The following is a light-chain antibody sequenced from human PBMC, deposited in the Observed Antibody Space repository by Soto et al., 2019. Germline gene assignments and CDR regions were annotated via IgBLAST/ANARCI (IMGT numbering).Light chain of an antibody. V-gene: IGKV1-9*01. CDR1: QGISSY. Sequence: DIQLTQSPSFLSASVGDRVTITCRASQGISSYLAWYQQKPGKAPKLLIYAASTLQSGVPSRFSGSGSGTEFTLTISSLQPEDCATYYCQQLNSYPITFGQGTRLDIK. CDR3: QQLNSYPIT. CDR2: AAS. J-gene: IGKJ5*01.